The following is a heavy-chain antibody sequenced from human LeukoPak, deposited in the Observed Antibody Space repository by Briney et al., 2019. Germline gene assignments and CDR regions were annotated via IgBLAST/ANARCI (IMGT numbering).Heavy chain of an antibody. J-gene: IGHJ6*03. V-gene: IGHV4-34*01. CDR2: INHSGST. CDR3: ARRRTYYYYMDV. CDR1: GVSFSGYY. Sequence: SETLSLTCAVYGVSFSGYYWSWIRQPPGKGLEWIGEINHSGSTNYNPSLKSRVTISVDTSKNQFSLKLSSVTAADTAVYYCARRRTYYYYMDVWGKGTTVTVSS.